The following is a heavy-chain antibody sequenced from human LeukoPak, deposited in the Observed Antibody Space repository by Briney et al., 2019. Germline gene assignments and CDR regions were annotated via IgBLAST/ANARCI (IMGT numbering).Heavy chain of an antibody. J-gene: IGHJ3*01. V-gene: IGHV3-53*01. CDR2: YSGGGT. CDR3: ARRDCGGGSCYSHNAFDL. Sequence: YSGGGTYYAGSVKGRFTISRDNTKNTVYLQMNSLRAEDTAVYYCARRDCGGGSCYSHNAFDLWGQGTLVTVSS. D-gene: IGHD2-15*01.